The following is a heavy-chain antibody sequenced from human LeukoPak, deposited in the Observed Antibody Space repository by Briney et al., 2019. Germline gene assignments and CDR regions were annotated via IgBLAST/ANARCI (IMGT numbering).Heavy chain of an antibody. CDR2: IDGDGGGT. Sequence: PGGSLRLSCAASGFTFNNYAMSWVRQAPGKGLEWVLSIDGDGGGTHYADSVKGRFTISRDNAKNSLYLQMNSLRAEDTAVYYCARDSAVGSSPYYFDYWGQGTLVTVSS. J-gene: IGHJ4*02. CDR3: ARDSAVGSSPYYFDY. CDR1: GFTFNNYA. D-gene: IGHD4-23*01. V-gene: IGHV3-21*01.